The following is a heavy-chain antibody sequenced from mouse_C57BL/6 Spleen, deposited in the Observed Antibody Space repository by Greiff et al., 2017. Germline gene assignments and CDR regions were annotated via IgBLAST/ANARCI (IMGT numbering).Heavy chain of an antibody. CDR3: ARSTYYDYEDWYFDV. J-gene: IGHJ1*03. D-gene: IGHD2-4*01. CDR1: GYTFTSYW. V-gene: IGHV1-53*01. CDR2: INPSNGGT. Sequence: QVQLQQPGTELVKPGASVKLSCKASGYTFTSYWMHWVKQRPGQGLEWIGNINPSNGGTNYNEKFKSKATLTVDKSSSTAYMQLSSLTSEDSAVYYCARSTYYDYEDWYFDVWGTGTTVTVSS.